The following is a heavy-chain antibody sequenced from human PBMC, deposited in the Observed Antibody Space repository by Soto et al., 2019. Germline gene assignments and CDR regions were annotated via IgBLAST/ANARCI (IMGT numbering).Heavy chain of an antibody. Sequence: QVQLVESGGGVVQPGRSLRLSCAASGFTFSSYTIHWVRQAPGKGLEWVAVISFDGNNKYYADSVKGRFTLSRDNSQNTLYLQMNSLRAEDTAVYYCARDRISACGSSTSCHNWANNRFDPWGQGTLVTVSS. J-gene: IGHJ5*02. V-gene: IGHV3-30-3*01. D-gene: IGHD2-2*02. CDR2: ISFDGNNK. CDR1: GFTFSSYT. CDR3: ARDRISACGSSTSCHNWANNRFDP.